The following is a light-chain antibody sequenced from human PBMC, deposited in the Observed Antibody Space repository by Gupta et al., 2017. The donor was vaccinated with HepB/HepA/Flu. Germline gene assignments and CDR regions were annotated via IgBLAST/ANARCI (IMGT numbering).Light chain of an antibody. CDR3: QVWDSSSDRHYV. CDR2: DDS. J-gene: IGLJ1*01. CDR1: NIGSKR. Sequence: SYVLTQPPSASVAPRKTPRITCGGNNIGSKRVHWYQQKPGQAPVLVVYDDSDRPSGIPERFSGSNSGNTATLTISRVEAGDEADYYCQVWDSSSDRHYVFGTGTKVTVL. V-gene: IGLV3-21*03.